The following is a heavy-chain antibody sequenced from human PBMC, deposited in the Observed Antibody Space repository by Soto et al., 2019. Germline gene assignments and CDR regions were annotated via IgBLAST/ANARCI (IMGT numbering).Heavy chain of an antibody. CDR2: IWYDGSNK. V-gene: IGHV3-33*01. CDR3: ASSIN. Sequence: QVQLVESGGGVVQPGRSLRLSCAASGFPFSSYGMHWVRQAPGKGLDWVAVIWYDGSNKDYADSVKGRLTISRDNSKNTLFLQMNNLRVDDTAVYYCASSINWGQGTLVTVSS. CDR1: GFPFSSYG. J-gene: IGHJ1*01.